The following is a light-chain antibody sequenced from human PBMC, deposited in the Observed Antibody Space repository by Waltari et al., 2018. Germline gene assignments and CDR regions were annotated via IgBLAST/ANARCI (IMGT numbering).Light chain of an antibody. CDR1: SSNIGANYD. CDR3: QTYDSNLSGVV. Sequence: QSVLTQPPSVSVAPGQRVTISCTGISSNIGANYDLHSSQHLPRPAPKLLIHGNSNRPSGVPDRFSGSKSGTSASLAITGLQAEDEADYYCQTYDSNLSGVVFGGGTKLTVL. V-gene: IGLV1-40*01. CDR2: GNS. J-gene: IGLJ3*02.